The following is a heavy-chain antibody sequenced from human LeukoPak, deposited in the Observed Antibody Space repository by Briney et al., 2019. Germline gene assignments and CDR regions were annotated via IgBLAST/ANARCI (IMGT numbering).Heavy chain of an antibody. CDR2: IYHSGST. J-gene: IGHJ4*02. D-gene: IGHD3-22*01. CDR3: ARKQTYYYDSSGYYLFDY. CDR1: GGSISSSNW. Sequence: SETLSLTCAVSGGSISSSNWWSWVRQLPGKGLEWIGEIYHSGSTNYNPSLKSRVTISVDKSKNQFSLKLSSVTAADTAVYYCARKQTYYYDSSGYYLFDYWGQGTLVTVSS. V-gene: IGHV4-4*02.